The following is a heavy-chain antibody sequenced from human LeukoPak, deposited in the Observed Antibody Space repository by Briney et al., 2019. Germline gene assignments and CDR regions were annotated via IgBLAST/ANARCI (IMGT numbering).Heavy chain of an antibody. CDR2: IYYSGST. CDR3: ARLGIGVVPSAMLGDYYFDY. J-gene: IGHJ4*02. CDR1: GGSISSYY. Sequence: PSETLSLTCTVSGGSISSYYWSWIRQPPGKGLEWIGYIYYSGSTKYNPSLKSRVTISVDTSKSQFSLKLTSMTAADTAVYYCARLGIGVVPSAMLGDYYFDYWGQGTLVTVSS. D-gene: IGHD2-2*01. V-gene: IGHV4-59*08.